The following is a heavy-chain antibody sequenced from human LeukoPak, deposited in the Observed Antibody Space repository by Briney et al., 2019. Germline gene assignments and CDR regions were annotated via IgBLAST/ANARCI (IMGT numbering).Heavy chain of an antibody. V-gene: IGHV4-34*01. D-gene: IGHD4-23*01. CDR1: GFTFSNYA. J-gene: IGHJ3*02. Sequence: GSLRLSCAASGFTFSNYAMSWVRQPPGKGLEWIGEINHSESTNYDPSLKSRVTISLDTSKNQFSLKLSSVTAADTAVYYCARSDPPWGDYGGNSGQAFDIWGQGTMVTVSS. CDR2: INHSEST. CDR3: ARSDPPWGDYGGNSGQAFDI.